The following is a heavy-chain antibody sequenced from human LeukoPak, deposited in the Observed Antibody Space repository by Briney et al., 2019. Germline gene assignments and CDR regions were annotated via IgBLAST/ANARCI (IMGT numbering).Heavy chain of an antibody. Sequence: GGSLRLSCVASGFTLDDYAMHWVRQAPGKGLEWVSGISWNSGRIGYADSVKGRFTISRDNAKNSLYLQMNSLRAEDMALYCCGIDMCSRGCNFYYWGQGNLVTVSS. CDR1: GFTLDDYA. J-gene: IGHJ4*02. CDR2: ISWNSGRI. D-gene: IGHD6-13*01. CDR3: GIDMCSRGCNFYY. V-gene: IGHV3-9*03.